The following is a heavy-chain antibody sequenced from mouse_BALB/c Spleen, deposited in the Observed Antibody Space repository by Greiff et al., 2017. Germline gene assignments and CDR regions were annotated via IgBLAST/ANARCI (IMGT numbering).Heavy chain of an antibody. CDR2: INPYNDGT. D-gene: IGHD2-4*01. V-gene: IGHV1-14*01. J-gene: IGHJ2*01. CDR3: ARSFYDYVFDY. Sequence: VQLPQSGPELVKPGASVKMSCKASGYTFTSYVMHWVKQKPGQGLEWIGYINPYNDGTKYNEKFKGKATLTSDKSSSTAYMELSSLTTEDSAVYYCARSFYDYVFDYWGQGTTRTVSS. CDR1: GYTFTSYV.